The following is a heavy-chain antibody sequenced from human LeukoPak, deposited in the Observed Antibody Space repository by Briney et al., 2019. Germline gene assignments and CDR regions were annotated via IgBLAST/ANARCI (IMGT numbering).Heavy chain of an antibody. Sequence: SETLSLTCAVYGGSFSGYYWSWIRQPPGKGLEWTGYIYYSGGTNYNPSLKSRVTISVDTSKNQFSLKLSSVTAADTAVYYCARDRRYYGSGSYFRFDYWGQGTLVTVSS. CDR1: GGSFSGYY. J-gene: IGHJ4*02. V-gene: IGHV4-59*01. CDR3: ARDRRYYGSGSYFRFDY. CDR2: IYYSGGT. D-gene: IGHD3-10*01.